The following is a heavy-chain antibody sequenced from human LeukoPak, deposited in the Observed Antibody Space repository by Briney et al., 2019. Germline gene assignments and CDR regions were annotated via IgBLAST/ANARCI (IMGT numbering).Heavy chain of an antibody. Sequence: SETLSLTCTVSGGSITSSTYYWGWLRQPPGKGLEWIGSFYYSGSTYYNASLKSRVTISVDTSKNHFSLKLSSVTAADTAVYYCTTTTRGWYGVGDYWGQGTLVTVSS. J-gene: IGHJ4*02. CDR1: GGSITSSTYY. CDR2: FYYSGST. CDR3: TTTTRGWYGVGDY. D-gene: IGHD6-19*01. V-gene: IGHV4-39*02.